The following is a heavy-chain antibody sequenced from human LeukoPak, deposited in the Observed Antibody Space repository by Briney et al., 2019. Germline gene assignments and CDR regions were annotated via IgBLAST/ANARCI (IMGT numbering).Heavy chain of an antibody. CDR3: ARHHRSYCGGDCYPFDY. J-gene: IGHJ4*02. V-gene: IGHV1-2*02. CDR1: GYTFTGYY. Sequence: GASVKVSCKASGYTFTGYYMHWVRQAPGQGLEWMGWINPNSGGTNYAQKFQGRVTMTRDTSISTAYLQWSSLKASDTAMYYCARHHRSYCGGDCYPFDYWGQGTLVTVSS. D-gene: IGHD2-21*02. CDR2: INPNSGGT.